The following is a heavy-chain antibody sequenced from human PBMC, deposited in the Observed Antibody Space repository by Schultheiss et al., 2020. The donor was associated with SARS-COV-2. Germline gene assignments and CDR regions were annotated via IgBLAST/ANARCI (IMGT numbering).Heavy chain of an antibody. J-gene: IGHJ6*02. CDR3: ERAARKLREYYYYYYGMDV. CDR1: GYSFTSYW. CDR2: IYPGDSDT. D-gene: IGHD6-6*01. V-gene: IGHV5-51*01. Sequence: GGSLRLSCKGSGYSFTSYWIGWVRQMPEKGLEWMGIIYPGDSDTRYSPSFQGQVTISADKSISTAYLQWSSLKASDTAMYYCERAARKLREYYYYYYGMDVWGQGTTVTVSS.